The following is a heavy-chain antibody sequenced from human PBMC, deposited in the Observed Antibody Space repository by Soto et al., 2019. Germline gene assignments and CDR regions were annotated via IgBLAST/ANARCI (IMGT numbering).Heavy chain of an antibody. CDR1: GYTFTGYY. J-gene: IGHJ4*02. D-gene: IGHD6-19*01. CDR2: INSNSGGT. Sequence: ASLKVSCKASGYTFTGYYMHWVRQAPGQGLEWMGWINSNSGGTNYAQNFQGRVTMTRDTSISTAYLELSRLRSDDTAVYYCARDQGSGWPYYFDYWGQGTLVTVSS. CDR3: ARDQGSGWPYYFDY. V-gene: IGHV1-2*02.